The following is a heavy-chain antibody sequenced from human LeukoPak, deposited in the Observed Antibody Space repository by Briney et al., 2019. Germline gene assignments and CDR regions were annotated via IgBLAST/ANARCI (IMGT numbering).Heavy chain of an antibody. J-gene: IGHJ4*02. CDR1: GFTFSDNY. CDR3: ARDGVYRSSAPDY. D-gene: IGHD2-8*01. CDR2: ISSSGNTT. Sequence: GGSLRLSCAASGFTFSDNYMSWIRQAPGKGLEWVSYISSSGNTTKNADSVKGRFTITRDNAKNSLYLQMNSLRAEDTAVYYCARDGVYRSSAPDYWGQGTLVTVSS. V-gene: IGHV3-11*04.